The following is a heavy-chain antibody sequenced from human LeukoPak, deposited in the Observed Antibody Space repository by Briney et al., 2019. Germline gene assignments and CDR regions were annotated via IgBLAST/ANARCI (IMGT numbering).Heavy chain of an antibody. V-gene: IGHV3-48*02. D-gene: IGHD6-19*01. CDR2: ITSSSSTI. J-gene: IGHJ4*02. CDR3: AREGIAVAGPFDY. Sequence: GGSLRLSCAASGFTFSTYSMNWVRQAPGKGLEWVSYITSSSSTIYYADSVRGRFTISRDNAKKSLYLQMNSLRDEDTAVYYCAREGIAVAGPFDYWGQGTLVTVSS. CDR1: GFTFSTYS.